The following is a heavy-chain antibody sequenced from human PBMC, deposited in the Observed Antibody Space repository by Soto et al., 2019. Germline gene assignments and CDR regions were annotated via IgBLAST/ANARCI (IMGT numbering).Heavy chain of an antibody. D-gene: IGHD3-3*01. V-gene: IGHV4-39*01. CDR3: ARPRGLRFSVADVFDI. Sequence: SDTLSLTCIVSGGSISSSGFYWGWIRQPPGKGLEWIGSIYDSGTTYYNPSLKSRVTISVDTSKNQFSLRLTSVIAADTAVYYCARPRGLRFSVADVFDIWGQGTMVTVS. CDR2: IYDSGTT. CDR1: GGSISSSGFY. J-gene: IGHJ3*02.